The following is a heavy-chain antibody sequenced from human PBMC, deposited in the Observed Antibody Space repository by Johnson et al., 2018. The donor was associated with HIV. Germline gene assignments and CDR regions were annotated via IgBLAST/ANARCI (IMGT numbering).Heavy chain of an antibody. CDR1: GLTFSTYA. CDR2: IRYDGSNK. V-gene: IGHV3-30*02. J-gene: IGHJ3*02. Sequence: QVQLVESGGGLVKPGGSLRLSCAASGLTFSTYAMNWVRQAPGKGLEWVAFIRYDGSNKYYADSVKGRFTISRDNSKNTLYLQMNSLRAEDTAVYYCAKDYCGSGSKHDAFDIWGQGAMVTVSS. D-gene: IGHD3-10*01. CDR3: AKDYCGSGSKHDAFDI.